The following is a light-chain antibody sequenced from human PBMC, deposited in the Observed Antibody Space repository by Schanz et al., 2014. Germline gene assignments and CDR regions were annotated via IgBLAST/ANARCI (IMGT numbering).Light chain of an antibody. V-gene: IGKV3-15*01. CDR2: GAS. CDR3: QQYISSPLT. Sequence: EIVMTQSPVTLSVSPGERATLSCRASQSVSTYLAWYQQKPGQAPRLLIYGASTRATGIPARFSGSGSGTEFTLTISSLQSEDFAVYYWQQYISSPLTFGQGTRLEIK. CDR1: QSVSTY. J-gene: IGKJ5*01.